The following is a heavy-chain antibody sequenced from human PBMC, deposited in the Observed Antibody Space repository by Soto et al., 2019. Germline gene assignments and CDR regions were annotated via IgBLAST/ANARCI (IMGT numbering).Heavy chain of an antibody. Sequence: QVQLVQSGGGVVQPGTSLRLSCEASGFTFSGFAMHWVRQAPGKGLEWVAIIAYDGTNTDYADSVKGRFTISRYNSKNALFLELNSPPIDDTATYYCAREADKGDYGGFDSWGQGTLVTVSS. CDR2: IAYDGTNT. D-gene: IGHD4-17*01. CDR1: GFTFSGFA. J-gene: IGHJ4*02. V-gene: IGHV3-30*04. CDR3: AREADKGDYGGFDS.